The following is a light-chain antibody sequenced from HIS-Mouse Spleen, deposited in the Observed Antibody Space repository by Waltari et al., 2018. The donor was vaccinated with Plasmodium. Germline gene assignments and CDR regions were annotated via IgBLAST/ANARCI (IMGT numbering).Light chain of an antibody. CDR1: QSFLYSSKYKNY. J-gene: IGKJ4*01. Sequence: DIVMTQSPDSLAVSLGERATINCKSSQSFLYSSKYKNYLAWYQQKPGQPPKLLIYWASTRESGVPDRFSGSGSGTDFTLTISSLQAEDVAVYYCQQYYSTPLTFGGGTKVEIK. V-gene: IGKV4-1*01. CDR2: WAS. CDR3: QQYYSTPLT.